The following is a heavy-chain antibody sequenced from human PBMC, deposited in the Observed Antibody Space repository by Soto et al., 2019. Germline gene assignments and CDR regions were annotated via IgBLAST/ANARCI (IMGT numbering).Heavy chain of an antibody. CDR3: ARGERQQQRDY. CDR2: IYHIGST. J-gene: IGHJ4*02. V-gene: IGHV4-4*02. CDR1: GDSISSSNW. D-gene: IGHD6-13*01. Sequence: QVQLQESGPGLVKPSGTLSLTCNVSGDSISSSNWWSWVRQPPGKGLEWIGEIYHIGSTNYNPSPKSRVIISVEKSKNQFFLKLTSVTAADTAVYFCARGERQQQRDYWGQGTLVTVSS.